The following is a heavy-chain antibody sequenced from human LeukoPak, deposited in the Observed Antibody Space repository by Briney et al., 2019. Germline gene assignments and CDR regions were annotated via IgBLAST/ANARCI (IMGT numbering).Heavy chain of an antibody. CDR3: ARGNDLSYNWFDP. CDR2: ISYSGNT. D-gene: IGHD3/OR15-3a*01. CDR1: GGSIITYF. Sequence: PSETLSLTCTVSGGSIITYFWNWIRQTPGKGLEWIGYISYSGNTNYNPSLQSRVTISLDTSKDRFSMRLNSVTAADAAVYYCARGNDLSYNWFDPWGQGILVTVSS. V-gene: IGHV4-59*01. J-gene: IGHJ5*02.